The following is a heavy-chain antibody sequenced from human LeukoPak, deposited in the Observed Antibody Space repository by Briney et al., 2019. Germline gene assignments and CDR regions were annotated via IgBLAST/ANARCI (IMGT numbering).Heavy chain of an antibody. D-gene: IGHD4-11*01. V-gene: IGHV4-34*01. CDR1: VGFFSAYY. J-gene: IGHJ3*02. CDR2: INYSRST. Sequence: SETLSLTCAVYVGFFSAYYWSWIRQPPGKGVEWIGEINYSRSTNYDPSLKSRVTISVDTSKNQFSLKLSSVTAADTAVYYCARTTVTTDDAFDIWGQGTMVTVSS. CDR3: ARTTVTTDDAFDI.